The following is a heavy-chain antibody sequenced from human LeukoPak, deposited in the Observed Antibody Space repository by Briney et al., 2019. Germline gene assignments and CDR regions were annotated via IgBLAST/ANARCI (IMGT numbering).Heavy chain of an antibody. J-gene: IGHJ4*02. Sequence: GGSLRLSCAASGFTFSSYWMHWVRQAPGKGLVWVSRINSDGSSTSYADSVKGRFTISRDNSKNTLYLQMNSLRAEDTAVYYCARGPVDTAPGNFDYWGQGTLVTVSS. D-gene: IGHD5-18*01. V-gene: IGHV3-74*01. CDR1: GFTFSSYW. CDR3: ARGPVDTAPGNFDY. CDR2: INSDGSST.